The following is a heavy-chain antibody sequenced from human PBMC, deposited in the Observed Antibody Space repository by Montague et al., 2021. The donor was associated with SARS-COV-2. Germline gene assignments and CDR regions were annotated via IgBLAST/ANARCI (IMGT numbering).Heavy chain of an antibody. V-gene: IGHV4-4*02. CDR3: ASDSSGCEGGCDALDI. CDR2: IYQGRVWFTGTT. CDR1: GDSIQSERW. D-gene: IGHD6-19*01. Sequence: SETLSLTCAVFGDSIQSERWWSWFRQSPGKGLEWIGEIYQGRVWFTGTTNYNPSLKSRVSVSVDTSENQFSLNLISVTAADTAVYYCASDSSGCEGGCDALDIWSPGTLVTVSS. J-gene: IGHJ3*02.